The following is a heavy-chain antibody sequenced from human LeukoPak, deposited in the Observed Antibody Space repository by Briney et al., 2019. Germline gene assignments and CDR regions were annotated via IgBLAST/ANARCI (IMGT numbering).Heavy chain of an antibody. V-gene: IGHV1-2*02. J-gene: IGHJ4*02. CDR1: GYTFSGDY. D-gene: IGHD4-17*01. CDR2: INPKSGGT. CDR3: ARGPYGDFFDY. Sequence: ASVKVSCKASGYTFSGDYMHRVRQAPGQGLEWMGWINPKSGGTSYAQKFQGRVSMTRDTSISTAYMELSRLRVDDTAVYYCARGPYGDFFDYWGQGTLVTVSS.